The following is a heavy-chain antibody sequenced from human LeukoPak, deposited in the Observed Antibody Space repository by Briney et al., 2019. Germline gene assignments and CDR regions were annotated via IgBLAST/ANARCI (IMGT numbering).Heavy chain of an antibody. CDR1: GYTFTGYY. CDR2: INPNSGGT. J-gene: IGHJ6*03. D-gene: IGHD2-15*01. V-gene: IGHV1-2*02. Sequence: ASVKVSCKASGYTFTGYYMHWVRQAPGQGLEWMGWINPNSGGTSYAQKFQGRVTMTRDTSISTAYMELSRLRSDDTAVYYCARGYCSGGSCYSFYYYYYMDVWGKGTTVTISS. CDR3: ARGYCSGGSCYSFYYYYYMDV.